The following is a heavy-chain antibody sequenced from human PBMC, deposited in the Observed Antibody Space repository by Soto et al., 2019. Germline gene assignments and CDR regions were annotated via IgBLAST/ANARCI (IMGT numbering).Heavy chain of an antibody. CDR3: AKDFSPPYRAGPHYFDY. D-gene: IGHD5-12*01. Sequence: GSLRLSCAASGFTFSSYGMHWVRQAPGKGLEWVAVISYDGSNKYYADSVKGRFTISRDNSKNTLYLQMNSLRAEDTAVYYCAKDFSPPYRAGPHYFDYWGQGTLVTVS. CDR2: ISYDGSNK. V-gene: IGHV3-30*18. CDR1: GFTFSSYG. J-gene: IGHJ4*02.